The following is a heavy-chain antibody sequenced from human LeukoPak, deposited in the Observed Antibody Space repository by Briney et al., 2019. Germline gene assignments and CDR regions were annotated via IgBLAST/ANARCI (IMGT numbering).Heavy chain of an antibody. CDR1: GGSISSGDYD. Sequence: SETLSLTCTVSGGSISSGDYDGRWIRQPAGKGLEWIERMSTSGSTNSNPSLKSRVTFSVDTSKNQFSMELSSVTAADTAVYYCARVKYYASGNYPTFDSWGQGTLVTVSS. CDR2: MSTSGST. J-gene: IGHJ4*02. D-gene: IGHD3-10*01. V-gene: IGHV4-61*02. CDR3: ARVKYYASGNYPTFDS.